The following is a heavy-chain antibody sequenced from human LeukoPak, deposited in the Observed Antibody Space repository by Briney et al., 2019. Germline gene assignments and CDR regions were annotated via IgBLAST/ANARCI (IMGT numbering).Heavy chain of an antibody. V-gene: IGHV4-59*01. Sequence: SETLSLTCTVSGGSISSYYWSWIRQPPGKGLEWIGYIYYSGSTNYNPSLKSRVTISVDTSKNQFSLKLSSVTAADTAVYYCARDSASSGWYPYYYYGMDVWGQGTTVTVSS. CDR3: ARDSASSGWYPYYYYGMDV. J-gene: IGHJ6*02. CDR1: GGSISSYY. CDR2: IYYSGST. D-gene: IGHD6-19*01.